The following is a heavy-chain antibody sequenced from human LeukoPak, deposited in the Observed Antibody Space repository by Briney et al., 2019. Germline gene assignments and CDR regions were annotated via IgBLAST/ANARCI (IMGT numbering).Heavy chain of an antibody. V-gene: IGHV3-48*04. J-gene: IGHJ5*02. CDR3: ARDEDKGAFDP. CDR1: GFTFSSYA. Sequence: PGGSLRLSCAASGFTFSSYAMSWVRQAPGKGLEWVSYIDLSGSTLYYVDSVKGRFTISRDNAKNSLYLQMNSLRAEDTAMYYCARDEDKGAFDPWGQGTLVTVSS. D-gene: IGHD3-16*01. CDR2: IDLSGSTL.